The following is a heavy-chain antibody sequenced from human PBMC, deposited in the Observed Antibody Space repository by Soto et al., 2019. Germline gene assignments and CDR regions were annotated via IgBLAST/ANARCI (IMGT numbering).Heavy chain of an antibody. V-gene: IGHV4-59*01. CDR3: ARMDECWSRYYTGYYGWEV. J-gene: IGHJ6*02. CDR2: IYYSGST. Sequence: GPLSLTCTVSGGSISSYYWSWIRQPPGKGLEWIGYIYYSGSTNYNPSLKSRVTISVDTSKNQFSLKLSSVTAADTAVYYCARMDECWSRYYTGYYGWEVWGHGTTVTVS. CDR1: GGSISSYY. D-gene: IGHD3-3*01.